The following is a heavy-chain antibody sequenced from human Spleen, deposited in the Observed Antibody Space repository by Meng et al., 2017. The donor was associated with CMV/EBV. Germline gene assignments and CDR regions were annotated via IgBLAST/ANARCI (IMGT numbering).Heavy chain of an antibody. CDR1: GFTFSGFD. D-gene: IGHD4-11*01. J-gene: IGHJ4*02. CDR2: IHSAGDT. CDR3: ARDLDPYYSNYVGSDY. Sequence: GESLKISCAASGFTFSGFDMHWVRQAPGKGLEWVSTIHSAGDTYYSDSVKGRFTISRDNAKKSLYLQMNSLRADDTAVYYCARDLDPYYSNYVGSDYWGQGTLVTVSS. V-gene: IGHV3-13*01.